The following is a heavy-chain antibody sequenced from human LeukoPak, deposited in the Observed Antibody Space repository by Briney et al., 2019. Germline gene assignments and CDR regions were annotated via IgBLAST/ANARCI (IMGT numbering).Heavy chain of an antibody. Sequence: GGSLRLSCAASGFTFSSYAMHWVRQAPGEGLGWVAVISFDGTNKYYADSVKGRFTVSRDNSKNTLYLQMNSLRAEDTAVYYCARDYDGSGYCDYWGQGTLVTVSS. V-gene: IGHV3-30-3*01. CDR1: GFTFSSYA. D-gene: IGHD3-22*01. CDR3: ARDYDGSGYCDY. J-gene: IGHJ4*02. CDR2: ISFDGTNK.